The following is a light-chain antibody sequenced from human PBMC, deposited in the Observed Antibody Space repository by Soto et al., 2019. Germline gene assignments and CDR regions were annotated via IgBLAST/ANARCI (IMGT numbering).Light chain of an antibody. CDR2: DVT. Sequence: QSALTQPPSASGSPGQSVTISCTGTSSDIGSYNYVSWYQQHPGKAPKLMIYDVTKRPSGVPDRFSGSKSGNTASLTVSGLQAEDEADYYCSSYADSNNVLFGGGTKLTVL. J-gene: IGLJ3*02. CDR1: SSDIGSYNY. CDR3: SSYADSNNVL. V-gene: IGLV2-8*01.